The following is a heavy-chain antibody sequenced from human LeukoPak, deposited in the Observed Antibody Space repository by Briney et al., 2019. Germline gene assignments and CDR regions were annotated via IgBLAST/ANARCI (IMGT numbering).Heavy chain of an antibody. CDR1: GGSSNDYY. J-gene: IGHJ5*02. D-gene: IGHD2-21*02. Sequence: SETLSLTCAVYGGSSNDYYWAWIRQPPGQGLEWLGETSHSGSSTYNASLKSRVVISVDTSKSHFSLSLISVTAADTAVYYCAGIRRSYGDFVLPLDPWGQGTLVTVSS. CDR2: TSHSGSS. CDR3: AGIRRSYGDFVLPLDP. V-gene: IGHV4-34*01.